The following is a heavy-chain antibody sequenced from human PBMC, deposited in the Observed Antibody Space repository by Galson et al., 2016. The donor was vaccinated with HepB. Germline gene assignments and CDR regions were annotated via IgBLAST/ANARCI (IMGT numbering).Heavy chain of an antibody. CDR2: IWYDGSDK. V-gene: IGHV3-33*06. D-gene: IGHD5-18*01. CDR3: AKDSGIQEWFNHYYAMDV. Sequence: SLRLSCAASGFSFSTYGMHWVRQAPGKGLEWVAVIWYDGSDKYYGDSVKGRFTISRDNSKNRLYLQMSSLRAEDTAVYYCAKDSGIQEWFNHYYAMDVWGQGTTVIVSS. CDR1: GFSFSTYG. J-gene: IGHJ6*02.